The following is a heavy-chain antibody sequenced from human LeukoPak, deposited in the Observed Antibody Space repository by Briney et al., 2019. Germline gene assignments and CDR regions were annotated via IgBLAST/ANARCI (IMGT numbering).Heavy chain of an antibody. CDR2: IKTAGSIT. CDR1: GITFRNYW. J-gene: IGHJ4*02. Sequence: PGGSPRLSCGASGITFRNYWMHWVRQAPGKGLVWVSLIKTAGSITMYADFVKGRVTISRDNAKNTLYLQMHSLRAEDTAVYYCARSGYSHGQYDYWGQGTLVTVSS. D-gene: IGHD5-18*01. CDR3: ARSGYSHGQYDY. V-gene: IGHV3-74*03.